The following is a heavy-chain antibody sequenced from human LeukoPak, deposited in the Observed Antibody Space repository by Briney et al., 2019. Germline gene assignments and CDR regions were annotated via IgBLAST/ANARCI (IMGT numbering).Heavy chain of an antibody. CDR2: IYGGGNT. CDR1: GFIATSNY. CDR3: ATGGRSGMAFDF. D-gene: IGHD2-8*01. V-gene: IGHV3-53*01. Sequence: GGSLRLSCSFSGFIATSNYMAWVRQSPGKGLQWISFIYGGGNTLYADSVRGRFSISRDNSKSTLYLQMSSLRVEDTAVYYCATGGRSGMAFDFWGQGTLVTVSS. J-gene: IGHJ4*02.